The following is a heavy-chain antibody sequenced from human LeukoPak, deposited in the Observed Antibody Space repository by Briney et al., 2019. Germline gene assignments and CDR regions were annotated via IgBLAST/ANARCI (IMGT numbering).Heavy chain of an antibody. CDR3: VKDYGFKLDV. CDR2: MNEDGSEK. CDR1: GITFSSYW. V-gene: IGHV3-7*01. Sequence: GGSLRLSCAASGITFSSYWMSWVRQTPGKGLEWVAKMNEDGSEKSYVDSVKGRFTISRDNARNSLYFQMSSLGAEDTAVYYCVKDYGFKLDVWGQGTAVIVSS. J-gene: IGHJ6*02. D-gene: IGHD3-3*01.